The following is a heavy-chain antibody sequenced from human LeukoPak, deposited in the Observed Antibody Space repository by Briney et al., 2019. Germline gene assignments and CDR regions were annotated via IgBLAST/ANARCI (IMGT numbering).Heavy chain of an antibody. V-gene: IGHV3-64D*06. J-gene: IGHJ4*02. Sequence: PGGSLRLSCAASGFTFSSYAMHWVRQASGKGLECVSGIDRNGGSTYYADSVKGRFTISRDNSKNTLYLQMSGLRAEDTAVYYCVPRDSGGYYYTYWGQGTLVTVSS. CDR2: IDRNGGST. CDR3: VPRDSGGYYYTY. CDR1: GFTFSSYA. D-gene: IGHD3-22*01.